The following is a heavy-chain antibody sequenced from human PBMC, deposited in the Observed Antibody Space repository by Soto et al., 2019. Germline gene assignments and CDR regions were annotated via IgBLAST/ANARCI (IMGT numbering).Heavy chain of an antibody. CDR2: ISASGRST. CDR1: GSTFSSYA. J-gene: IGHJ6*02. Sequence: EVQLLDSGGGLVQPGGSLRLSCAASGSTFSSYAMNWVRQAPGKGLEWVSAISASGRSTYYADSLKGRFTISRDNSKNTLYLQMNSLRAEDTAVYYCANGERCSVPSCFLPYYYDMDVWGQGTTVTVSS. V-gene: IGHV3-23*01. D-gene: IGHD2-15*01. CDR3: ANGERCSVPSCFLPYYYDMDV.